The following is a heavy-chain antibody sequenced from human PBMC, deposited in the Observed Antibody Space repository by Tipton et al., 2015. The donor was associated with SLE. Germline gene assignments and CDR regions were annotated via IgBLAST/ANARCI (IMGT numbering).Heavy chain of an antibody. J-gene: IGHJ6*02. CDR1: GGTFSSYA. D-gene: IGHD3-10*01. CDR3: AIYSGVFYGVTRYYYYGMGV. V-gene: IGHV1-69*01. CDR2: ILPVSGTT. Sequence: QSGAEVKKPGSSVKVSCKASGGTFSSYAISWVRQDPGQGLEWMGGILPVSGTTNYAKNFHGRVTLTADGSTSTGYMELRSLTSEDTAMYYCAIYSGVFYGVTRYYYYGMGVWGQGTSVAVSS.